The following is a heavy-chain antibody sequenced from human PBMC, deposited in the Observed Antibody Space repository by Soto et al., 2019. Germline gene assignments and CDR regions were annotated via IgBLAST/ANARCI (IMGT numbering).Heavy chain of an antibody. D-gene: IGHD3-10*01. J-gene: IGHJ4*02. CDR3: ARHNYGSGSTYFDY. V-gene: IGHV4-59*08. Sequence: SETLSLTWTVACGTIGSYYWSWIRQPPGKGLEWIGYIYYSGSTNYNPSLKSRVTISVDTSKNQFSLKLNSMTAADTAVYYCARHNYGSGSTYFDYWGQGTLVTVSS. CDR2: IYYSGST. CDR1: CGTIGSYY.